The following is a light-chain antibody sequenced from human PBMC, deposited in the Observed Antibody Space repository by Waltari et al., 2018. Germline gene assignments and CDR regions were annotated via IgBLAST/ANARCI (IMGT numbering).Light chain of an antibody. CDR3: QQYDTHPFT. V-gene: IGKV1-16*02. CDR2: ATS. CDR1: QAIRNY. Sequence: DIQMTQSPSSLSASVGDRVTITCRASQAIRNYLAWFQHKPGQAPQTLIYATSNLQSGVPGKFSGSGSGTDFTLTISSLQPEDSATYYCQQYDTHPFTFGPGTKVEIK. J-gene: IGKJ3*01.